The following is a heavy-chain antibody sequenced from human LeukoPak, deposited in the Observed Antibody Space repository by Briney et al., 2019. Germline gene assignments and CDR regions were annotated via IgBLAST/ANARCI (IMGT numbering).Heavy chain of an antibody. CDR1: GGSISSYY. J-gene: IGHJ4*02. D-gene: IGHD3-22*01. CDR3: ARDVHYYDSSGSRYFDY. Sequence: SETLSLTCTVSGGSISSYYWSWIRQPAGKGLEWIGRIYTSGSTNYNPSLKSRVTMSVDTSKNQFSLKLSSVTAADTAVYYCARDVHYYDSSGSRYFDYWGQGTLVTVSS. CDR2: IYTSGST. V-gene: IGHV4-4*07.